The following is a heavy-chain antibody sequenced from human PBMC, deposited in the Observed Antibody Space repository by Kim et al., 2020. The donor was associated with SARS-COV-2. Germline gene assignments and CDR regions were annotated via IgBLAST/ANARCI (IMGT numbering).Heavy chain of an antibody. Sequence: GGSLRLSCPASGFTFSSYEMNWVRQAPGKGLEWVSYISSSGTTIYYADSVKGRFTTSRDNAKNSLFLQMNSLRAEDTVVYYCARESGSRDWFDPWGQGTLVTVSS. D-gene: IGHD3-10*01. V-gene: IGHV3-48*03. CDR1: GFTFSSYE. CDR3: ARESGSRDWFDP. CDR2: ISSSGTTI. J-gene: IGHJ5*02.